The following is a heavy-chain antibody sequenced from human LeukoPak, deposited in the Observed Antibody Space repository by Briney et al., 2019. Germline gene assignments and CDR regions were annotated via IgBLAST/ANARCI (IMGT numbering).Heavy chain of an antibody. CDR2: ISSSSSYI. V-gene: IGHV3-21*01. D-gene: IGHD3-9*01. CDR3: ARGGANYYDILTSVDY. Sequence: PGGSLRLSCAASGFTFSSYSMNWVRQAPGKGLEWVSSISSSSSYIYYADSVKGRFTISRDNAKNSLYLQMNSLRAEDTAVYYCARGGANYYDILTSVDYWGQGTLVTVSS. J-gene: IGHJ4*02. CDR1: GFTFSSYS.